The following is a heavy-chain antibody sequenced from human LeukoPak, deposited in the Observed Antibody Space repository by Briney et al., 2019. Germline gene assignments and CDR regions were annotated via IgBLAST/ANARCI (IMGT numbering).Heavy chain of an antibody. Sequence: SETLCLTCTVSGGSISSSSYYWGWIRQPPGKGLEWIGSIYYSGSTYYNPSLKSRVTISVDTSKNQFSLKLSSVTAADTAVYYCARPGSDYWGQGTLVTVSS. CDR3: ARPGSDY. CDR1: GGSISSSSYY. J-gene: IGHJ4*02. CDR2: IYYSGST. D-gene: IGHD3-10*01. V-gene: IGHV4-39*01.